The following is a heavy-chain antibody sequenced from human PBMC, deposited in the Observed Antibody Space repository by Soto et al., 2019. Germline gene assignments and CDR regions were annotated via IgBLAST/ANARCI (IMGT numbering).Heavy chain of an antibody. CDR1: GVTFSSYA. Sequence: ERSLRLSCAASGVTFSSYAMSWVRQAPGKGLEWVSAISGSGGSTYYADSVKGRFTISRDNSKNTLYLQMNSLRAEDTAVYYCANALKSGPRSGTAYYYYYMDVWGKGTTVTVSS. CDR3: ANALKSGPRSGTAYYYYYMDV. V-gene: IGHV3-23*01. CDR2: ISGSGGST. J-gene: IGHJ6*03. D-gene: IGHD6-13*01.